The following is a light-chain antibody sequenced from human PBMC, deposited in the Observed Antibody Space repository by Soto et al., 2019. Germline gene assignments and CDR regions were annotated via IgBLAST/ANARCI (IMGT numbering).Light chain of an antibody. V-gene: IGLV2-11*01. J-gene: IGLJ1*01. CDR1: SADIGVADF. Sequence: QSVLTQPRSVSGSLGQSVTISCTGTSADIGVADFVSWYQQHPGKAPKLMVYDVTVRPSGVPDRFSGSKSGNTASLTTSGLQAEDEADYFCCSYADTYVYVFGTGTKVTVL. CDR2: DVT. CDR3: CSYADTYVYV.